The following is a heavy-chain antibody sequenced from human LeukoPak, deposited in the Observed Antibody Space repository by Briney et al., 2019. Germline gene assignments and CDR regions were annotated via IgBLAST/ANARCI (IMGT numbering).Heavy chain of an antibody. CDR2: RNGGST. J-gene: IGHJ4*02. D-gene: IGHD3-10*01. V-gene: IGHV3-20*04. CDR1: GFTFDDYG. CDR3: AKTRGSGPFDY. Sequence: PGGSLRLSCAASGFTFDDYGMSWVRQAPGKGLEWVSGRNGGSTGYADSVKGRFTISRDNSKNTLYLQMNNLRAEDTAVYYCAKTRGSGPFDYWGQGTLVTVSS.